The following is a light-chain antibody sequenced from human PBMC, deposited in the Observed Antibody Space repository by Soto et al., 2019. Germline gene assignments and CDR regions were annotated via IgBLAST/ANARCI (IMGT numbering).Light chain of an antibody. J-gene: IGKJ3*01. Sequence: IQLTQSPSSLSASVGDRVTITCRASQGISSYLAWYQQKPGKAPKLLIYGASTLQSWVPSRFSGSGSGTDFTLTISSLQPEDFATYYCQQLNSYPLTFGPGTKVDIK. V-gene: IGKV1-9*01. CDR3: QQLNSYPLT. CDR1: QGISSY. CDR2: GAS.